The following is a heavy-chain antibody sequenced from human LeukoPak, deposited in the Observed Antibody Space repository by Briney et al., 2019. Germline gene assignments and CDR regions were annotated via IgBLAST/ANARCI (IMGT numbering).Heavy chain of an antibody. Sequence: SETLSLTCTVSGGSISSYYLSWIRQPPGKGLEWIGYIYYSGSTNYNPSLKSRVTISLDTSKNQFSLKLSSVTAADTAVYYCARDLYGGFDYWGQGTLVTVSS. V-gene: IGHV4-59*01. D-gene: IGHD4-23*01. CDR3: ARDLYGGFDY. J-gene: IGHJ4*02. CDR2: IYYSGST. CDR1: GGSISSYY.